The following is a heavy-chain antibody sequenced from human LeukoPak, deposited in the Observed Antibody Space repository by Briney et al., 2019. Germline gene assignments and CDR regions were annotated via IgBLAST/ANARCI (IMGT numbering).Heavy chain of an antibody. D-gene: IGHD6-6*01. CDR3: ARGSSSSGYYMGV. CDR2: ISSSSSYI. CDR1: GFTFSSYS. J-gene: IGHJ6*03. V-gene: IGHV3-21*01. Sequence: GGSLRLSCAASGFTFSSYSMNWVRQAPGKGLEWVSSISSSSSYIYYADSVKGRFTISRDNAKNSLYLQMNSLRAEDTAVYYCARGSSSSGYYMGVWGKGTTVTVSS.